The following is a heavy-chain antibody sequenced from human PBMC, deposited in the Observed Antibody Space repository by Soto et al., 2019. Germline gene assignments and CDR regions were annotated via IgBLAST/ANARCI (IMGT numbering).Heavy chain of an antibody. CDR2: IHHSGST. V-gene: IGHV4-34*01. J-gene: IGHJ4*02. Sequence: QVHLQQWGAGRLKPSETLSLTCALYGGSLDGYYWSWIRQSPGKGLEWIGEIHHSGSTKYNPSLKSLASLLVDTSTKQFSLKLTSVTAADRGVYYCARGVDSWSGYLFWGQGTPVTVSS. CDR1: GGSLDGYY. D-gene: IGHD3-3*01. CDR3: ARGVDSWSGYLF.